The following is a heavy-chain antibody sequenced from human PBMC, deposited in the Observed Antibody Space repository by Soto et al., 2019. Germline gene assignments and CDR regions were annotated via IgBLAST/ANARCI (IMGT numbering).Heavy chain of an antibody. CDR3: ARGMGYYYDSSGYYYAPPAEYFQH. D-gene: IGHD3-22*01. J-gene: IGHJ1*01. V-gene: IGHV1-46*03. CDR2: INPSGGST. Sequence: ASVKVSCTASGYTFTIYYMHWVRQAPGQGLEWMGIINPSGGSTSYAQKFQGRVTMTRDTSTSTVYMELSSLRSEDTAVYYCARGMGYYYDSSGYYYAPPAEYFQHWGQGTLVTVSS. CDR1: GYTFTIYY.